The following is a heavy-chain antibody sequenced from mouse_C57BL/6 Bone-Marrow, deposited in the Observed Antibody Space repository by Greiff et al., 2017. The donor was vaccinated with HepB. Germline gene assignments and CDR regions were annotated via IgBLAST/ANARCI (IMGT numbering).Heavy chain of an antibody. CDR1: GYTFTSYW. Sequence: QVQLQQPGAELVKPGASVKLSCKASGYTFTSYWMHWVKQRPGQGLEWIGMIHPNSGSTNYNEKFKSKATLTVDKSSSTAYMQLSSLTSEDSAVHYCARSVGRSGSGTGYWGQGTTLTVSS. J-gene: IGHJ2*01. CDR3: ARSVGRSGSGTGY. V-gene: IGHV1-64*01. CDR2: IHPNSGST. D-gene: IGHD3-3*01.